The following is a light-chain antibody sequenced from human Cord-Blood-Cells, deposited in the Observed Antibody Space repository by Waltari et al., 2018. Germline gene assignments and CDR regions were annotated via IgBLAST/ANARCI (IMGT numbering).Light chain of an antibody. CDR3: QQYYSYPYS. J-gene: IGKJ2*03. CDR1: QGISSY. V-gene: IGKV1-8*01. CDR2: AAS. Sequence: AIQMTQSPSSLSASTGDRVTITCRASQGISSYLAWYQQKPGKAPKLLIYAASTLQSGVPSRFSGSGSGTDFTLTISCLQPEDFATYYCQQYYSYPYSFGQGTKLEIK.